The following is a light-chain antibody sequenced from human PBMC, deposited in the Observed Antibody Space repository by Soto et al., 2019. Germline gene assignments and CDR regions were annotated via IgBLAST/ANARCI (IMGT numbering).Light chain of an antibody. CDR2: SND. Sequence: QSVLTQPPSASGTPGQRVTISCSGSSSNIGSNTVTWYQHLPGTAPKLLIYSNDQRPSGVPDRFSGSKSGTSASLGISGLQSEDEADYYCASWDDSRKGVVFGGGTKVTVL. J-gene: IGLJ2*01. V-gene: IGLV1-44*01. CDR1: SSNIGSNT. CDR3: ASWDDSRKGVV.